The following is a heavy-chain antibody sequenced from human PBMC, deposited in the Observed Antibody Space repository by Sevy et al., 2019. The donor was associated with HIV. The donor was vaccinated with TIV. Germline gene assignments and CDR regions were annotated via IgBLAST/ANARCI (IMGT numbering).Heavy chain of an antibody. J-gene: IGHJ4*02. CDR1: GYTFTGYY. V-gene: IGHV1-2*02. CDR2: INPNSGGT. CDR3: TRGPSGFSGSDLAY. D-gene: IGHD3-22*01. Sequence: ASVKVSCKPSGYTFTGYYMHWVRQAPGLGLEWMGWINPNSGGTKYAQKFQGRVTITRDTSISTAYMELSRLKSDDTAVYYCTRGPSGFSGSDLAYWGQGTLVTVSS.